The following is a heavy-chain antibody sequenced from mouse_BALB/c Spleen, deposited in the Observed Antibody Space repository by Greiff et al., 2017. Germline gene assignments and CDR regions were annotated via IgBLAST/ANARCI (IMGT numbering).Heavy chain of an antibody. CDR2: ISYDGSN. Sequence: EVKLLESGPGLVKPSQSLSLTCSVTGYSITSGYYWNWIRQFPGNKLEWMGYISYDGSNNYNPSLKNRISITRDTSKNQFFLKLNSVTTVDTATYYCARGGNSLAWFAYWGQGTLVTVSA. J-gene: IGHJ3*01. CDR3: ARGGNSLAWFAY. CDR1: GYSITSGYY. V-gene: IGHV3-6*02. D-gene: IGHD2-1*01.